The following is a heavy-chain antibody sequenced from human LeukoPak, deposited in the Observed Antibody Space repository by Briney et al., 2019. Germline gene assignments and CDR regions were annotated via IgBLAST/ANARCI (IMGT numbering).Heavy chain of an antibody. CDR1: GFTFRSYW. J-gene: IGHJ6*03. Sequence: GGSLRLSCAASGFTFRSYWMSWVRQAPGKGLEWVANIKQDGSEKYYVDSVKGRFTISRDNAKNSLYLQMNSLRAEDTAVYYCAREAVTTYYYYMDVWGKGTTVTISS. V-gene: IGHV3-7*01. CDR2: IKQDGSEK. CDR3: AREAVTTYYYYMDV. D-gene: IGHD4-17*01.